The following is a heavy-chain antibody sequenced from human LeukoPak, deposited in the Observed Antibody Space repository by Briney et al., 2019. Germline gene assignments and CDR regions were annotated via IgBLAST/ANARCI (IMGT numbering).Heavy chain of an antibody. D-gene: IGHD3-10*01. CDR2: ISSSSSTI. CDR3: VRPYYYSSGSLPY. CDR1: GFTFSSYS. Sequence: GGSLRLSCAASGFTFSSYSMNWVRQAPGKGLEWVSYISSSSSTIYYADSVKGRFTISRDNAKNSLYLQMNSLRAEDTAVYYCVRPYYYSSGSLPYWGQGTLVTVSS. J-gene: IGHJ4*02. V-gene: IGHV3-48*01.